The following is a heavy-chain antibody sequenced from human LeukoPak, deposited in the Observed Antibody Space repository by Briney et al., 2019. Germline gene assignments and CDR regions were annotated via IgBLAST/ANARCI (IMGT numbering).Heavy chain of an antibody. Sequence: ASVKVSCKASGYMFTSYAISWVRQAPGQGLEWMGWISAYSGNTSYAQRFQGRVTMTTDTSTSTAYMELRSLRSDDTAVYYCARHPYYDSSGYYVYWGQGTLVTVSS. CDR3: ARHPYYDSSGYYVY. V-gene: IGHV1-18*01. D-gene: IGHD3-22*01. J-gene: IGHJ4*02. CDR2: ISAYSGNT. CDR1: GYMFTSYA.